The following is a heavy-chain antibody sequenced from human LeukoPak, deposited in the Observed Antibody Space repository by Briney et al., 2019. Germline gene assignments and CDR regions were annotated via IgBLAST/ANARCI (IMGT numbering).Heavy chain of an antibody. CDR1: GYTFTGYY. CDR3: ARHYDSSGYYFNYYYYGMDV. CDR2: INPNSGGT. V-gene: IGHV1-2*02. D-gene: IGHD3-22*01. Sequence: ASVKVSCKASGYTFTGYYMHWVRQAPGQGLEWMGWINPNSGGTNYAQKFQGRVTMTRDTSISTAYMELSSLRSEDTAVYYCARHYDSSGYYFNYYYYGMDVWGQGTTVTVSS. J-gene: IGHJ6*02.